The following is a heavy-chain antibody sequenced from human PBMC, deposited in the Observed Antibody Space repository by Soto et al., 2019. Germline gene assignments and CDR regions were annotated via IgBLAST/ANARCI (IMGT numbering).Heavy chain of an antibody. CDR2: IGGSGST. J-gene: IGHJ4*02. V-gene: IGHV3-23*01. CDR3: AKRASTTLMYFDY. CDR1: GFTFSTYA. Sequence: EVQLLESGGGLVQPGGSLRLSCAASGFTFSTYAMSWVRQAPGKGLEWVSTIGGSGSTYYTDSVKGRFTISRDNSKNTVYLQMNSLRAEDTAVYYCAKRASTTLMYFDYWGQGTLVTVSA. D-gene: IGHD2-8*01.